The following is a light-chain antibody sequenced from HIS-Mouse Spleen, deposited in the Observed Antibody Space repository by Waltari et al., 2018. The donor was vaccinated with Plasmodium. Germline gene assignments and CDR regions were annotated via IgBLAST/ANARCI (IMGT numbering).Light chain of an antibody. J-gene: IGLJ2*01. CDR3: SSYAGSNNLV. CDR1: SSDVGGYNY. Sequence: QSALTQPPSASGSPGQSVTISCTRTSSDVGGYNYVSWYQQHPGKAPKLMIYAVSNRPAGVPDRFSGSKSGNTASLTVAGLQAEDEADYYCSSYAGSNNLVFGGGTKLTVL. CDR2: AVS. V-gene: IGLV2-8*01.